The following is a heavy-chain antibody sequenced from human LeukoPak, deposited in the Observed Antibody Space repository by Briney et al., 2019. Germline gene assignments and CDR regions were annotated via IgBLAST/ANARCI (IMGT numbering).Heavy chain of an antibody. J-gene: IGHJ4*02. Sequence: PGGSLRLSCVASGFTFSSYEMNWVRQAPGKGLEWVSYISSSGSTIYYADSVKGRFTISRDNAKNSLYLQMNSLRAEDTAVYYCARGSTTGTFDYWGQGTLVTVSS. CDR2: ISSSGSTI. V-gene: IGHV3-48*03. CDR1: GFTFSSYE. CDR3: ARGSTTGTFDY. D-gene: IGHD1-1*01.